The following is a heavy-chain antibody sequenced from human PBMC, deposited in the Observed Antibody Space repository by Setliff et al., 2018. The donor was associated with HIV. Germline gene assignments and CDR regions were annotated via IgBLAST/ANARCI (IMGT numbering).Heavy chain of an antibody. J-gene: IGHJ3*02. CDR1: GYTFTNYG. V-gene: IGHV1-18*01. D-gene: IGHD1-26*01. Sequence: ASVKVSCKASGYTFTNYGISWVRQAPGQGLEWMGWIGAYNGNTNYAQKLQDIVTMTTDTSTSTAYMELRSLRSDDTAVYYCARILVGVDDAFDIWGQGTMVTVS. CDR3: ARILVGVDDAFDI. CDR2: IGAYNGNT.